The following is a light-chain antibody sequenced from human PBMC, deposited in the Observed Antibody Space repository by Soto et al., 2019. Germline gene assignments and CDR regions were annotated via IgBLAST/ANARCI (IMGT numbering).Light chain of an antibody. Sequence: DIPMTQSPATVSVSPLERLTLTCRASQTLSSWLAWYQQKPGKAPKLLIYAASSLQSGVPSRFSGSGSGTDFTLTISSLQPEDFSTDYCQQSYSTLSFTFGQGTRLDIK. J-gene: IGKJ5*01. CDR3: QQSYSTLSFT. CDR2: AAS. V-gene: IGKV1-39*01. CDR1: QTLSSW.